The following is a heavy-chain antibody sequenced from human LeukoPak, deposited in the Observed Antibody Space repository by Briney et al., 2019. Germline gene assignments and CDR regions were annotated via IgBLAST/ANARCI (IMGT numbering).Heavy chain of an antibody. CDR3: ARDHPYIVVVPAAIGYYGMDV. D-gene: IGHD2-2*01. CDR2: ISSSSSYI. J-gene: IGHJ6*02. CDR1: GFTFSSYS. V-gene: IGHV3-21*01. Sequence: GGSLRLSCAASGFTFSSYSMNWVRQAPGKGLEWVSSISSSSSYIYYADSVKGRFTISRDNAKNSLYLQMNSLRAEDTAVYYCARDHPYIVVVPAAIGYYGMDVWGQGTTVTVSS.